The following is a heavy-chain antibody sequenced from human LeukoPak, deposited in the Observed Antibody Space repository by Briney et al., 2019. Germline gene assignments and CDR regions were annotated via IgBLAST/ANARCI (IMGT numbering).Heavy chain of an antibody. J-gene: IGHJ5*02. CDR1: GYSISSGFY. D-gene: IGHD6-13*01. CDR2: IYHRGST. Sequence: SETLSLTCTVSGYSISSGFYWGWIRQPPGKGLEWIGSIYHRGSTYYNPSLKSRVTISLDTSKNQFSLKLSSVTAADTAVYYCASAIAPTGTRVHSWFDPWGQGTLVTVSS. V-gene: IGHV4-38-2*02. CDR3: ASAIAPTGTRVHSWFDP.